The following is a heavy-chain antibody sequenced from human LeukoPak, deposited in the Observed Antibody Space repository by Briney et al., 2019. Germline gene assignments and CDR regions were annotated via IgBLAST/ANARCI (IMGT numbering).Heavy chain of an antibody. CDR3: ARGDPHADL. J-gene: IGHJ5*02. CDR2: ITISGHTK. Sequence: QAGGSLRLSCAASGFDLNTYEMNWVRQAPGKGLEWIADITISGHTKNYADSVKGRLTISRDNAGTSLYLQMNSLRVEDTGVYYCARGDPHADLWGQGTLVTVSS. V-gene: IGHV3-48*03. CDR1: GFDLNTYE.